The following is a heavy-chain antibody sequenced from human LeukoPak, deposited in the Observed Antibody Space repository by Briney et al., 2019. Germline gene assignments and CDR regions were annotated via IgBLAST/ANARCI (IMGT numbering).Heavy chain of an antibody. J-gene: IGHJ4*02. CDR2: MSGTGDNI. D-gene: IGHD3-9*01. CDR1: GFTFSSFA. CDR3: AKGNILTGDLYDN. Sequence: GGPLRLSCAASGFTFSSFALSWVRQAPGKGLEWVSFMSGTGDNIYYAASVKGRFTISRDNSKNTLYLQMNSLRAEDTAVYFCAKGNILTGDLYDNWGQGTLVTVSS. V-gene: IGHV3-23*01.